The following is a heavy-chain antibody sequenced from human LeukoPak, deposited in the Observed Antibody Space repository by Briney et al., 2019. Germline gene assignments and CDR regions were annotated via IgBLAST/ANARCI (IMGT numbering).Heavy chain of an antibody. CDR3: ARVPRSSRIPIFR. CDR2: IGGSSDNI. J-gene: IGHJ4*02. V-gene: IGHV3-21*01. D-gene: IGHD3-3*01. CDR1: GFTFSSYS. Sequence: GGSLRLSCAASGFTFSSYSMKWVRQGPGKGLEWVSAIGGSSDNIYYADSVKGRFTISRDNARNSLSLQMNSLRAEDTAVYYCARVPRSSRIPIFRWGQGTLVTVSS.